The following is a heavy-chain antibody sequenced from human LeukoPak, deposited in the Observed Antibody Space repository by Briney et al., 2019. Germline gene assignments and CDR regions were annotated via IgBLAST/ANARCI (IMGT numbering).Heavy chain of an antibody. CDR1: GFPFSTYW. D-gene: IGHD3-10*01. V-gene: IGHV3-7*01. CDR2: IKQDGSEK. J-gene: IGHJ4*02. CDR3: ARDRIWFGELLFDY. Sequence: GGSLRLSCAASGFPFSTYWMSWVRQAPGKGLEWVANIKQDGSEKYYVDSVKGRFTISRDNAKNSLYLQMNSLRAEDTAVYYCARDRIWFGELLFDYWGQGTLVTVSS.